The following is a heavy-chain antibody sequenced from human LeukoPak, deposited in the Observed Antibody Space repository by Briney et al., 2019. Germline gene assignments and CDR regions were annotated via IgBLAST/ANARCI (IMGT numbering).Heavy chain of an antibody. J-gene: IGHJ4*02. D-gene: IGHD3-22*01. Sequence: SETLSLTCSVSGGSISGYHWSWIRQPPGKGLEWIGEINHSGSTNYNPSLKSRVTISVDTSKNQFSLKLSSVTAADTAVYYCARDYRRGYYYDSSGYHFDYWGQGTLVTVSS. CDR3: ARDYRRGYYYDSSGYHFDY. CDR2: INHSGST. V-gene: IGHV4-34*01. CDR1: GGSISGYH.